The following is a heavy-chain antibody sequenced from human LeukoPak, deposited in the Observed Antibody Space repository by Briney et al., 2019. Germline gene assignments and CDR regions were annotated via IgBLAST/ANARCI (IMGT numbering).Heavy chain of an antibody. CDR2: INHSGST. V-gene: IGHV4-34*01. J-gene: IGHJ2*01. CDR3: ARRMARGVLSTTYWYFDL. D-gene: IGHD3-10*01. CDR1: GGSFSGYY. Sequence: PSETLSLTCAVYGGSFSGYYWSWIRQPPGKGLEWIGEINHSGSTNYNPSLKSRVTISVDTSKNQFSLKLSSVTAADTAVYYCARRMARGVLSTTYWYFDLWGRGTLVTVSS.